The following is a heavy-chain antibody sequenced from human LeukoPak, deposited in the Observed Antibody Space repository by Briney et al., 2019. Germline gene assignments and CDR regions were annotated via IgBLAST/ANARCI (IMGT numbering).Heavy chain of an antibody. Sequence: GGSLRLSCAASGFTFDDYAMHWVRQAPGKGLEWVSGITGDSANIDYADSVKGRFTISRDNAKNSLYLQMNSLRPEDMALYYCAKSGERYITSPGPLHSWGQGTLVTVSS. CDR1: GFTFDDYA. D-gene: IGHD2-15*01. V-gene: IGHV3-9*03. CDR2: ITGDSANI. CDR3: AKSGERYITSPGPLHS. J-gene: IGHJ4*02.